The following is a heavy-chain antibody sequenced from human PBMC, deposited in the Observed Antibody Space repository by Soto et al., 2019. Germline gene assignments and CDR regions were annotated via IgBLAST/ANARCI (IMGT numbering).Heavy chain of an antibody. J-gene: IGHJ4*02. CDR1: GFAFRSYN. D-gene: IGHD4-17*01. CDR3: ASTTAVVATFDF. Sequence: EVQLVESGGGLVKPGGSLTLSCGASGFAFRSYNMNWVRQAPGKGLEWVASISSGSSNIYYADSVKGRFTISRDNAKNSLYLQMVSLRSEDSAVYYCASTTAVVATFDFWGQGTLVTVSS. CDR2: ISSGSSNI. V-gene: IGHV3-21*01.